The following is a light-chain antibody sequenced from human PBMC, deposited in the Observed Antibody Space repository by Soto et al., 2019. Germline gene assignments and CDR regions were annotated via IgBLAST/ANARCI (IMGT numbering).Light chain of an antibody. CDR1: SSDVGGYNY. V-gene: IGLV2-8*01. Sequence: QSVLTQPPSASGSPGQSVTISCTGTSSDVGGYNYVSRYQQHPGKAPKLMIYEVSKRPSGVPDRFSGSKSGNTASLTVSGLQAEDEADYYCSSYAGSNNPHVVFGGGTKVTVL. CDR2: EVS. J-gene: IGLJ2*01. CDR3: SSYAGSNNPHVV.